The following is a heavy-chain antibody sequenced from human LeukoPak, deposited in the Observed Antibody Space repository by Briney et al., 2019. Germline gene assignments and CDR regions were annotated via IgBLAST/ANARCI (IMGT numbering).Heavy chain of an antibody. Sequence: GESLKISCKVSGYNFAGYWIGWVRQMPGKGLESMGVIYPGDSDTRYSPSFQGQVTISVDRSINTAYLQWNNLKASDTAMYYCARPRSGYSSDAFDIWGQGTMVTVSS. CDR1: GYNFAGYW. CDR3: ARPRSGYSSDAFDI. CDR2: IYPGDSDT. D-gene: IGHD3-3*01. J-gene: IGHJ3*02. V-gene: IGHV5-51*01.